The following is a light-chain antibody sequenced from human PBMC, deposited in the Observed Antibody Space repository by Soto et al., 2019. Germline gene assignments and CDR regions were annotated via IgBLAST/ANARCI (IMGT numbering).Light chain of an antibody. J-gene: IGKJ5*01. V-gene: IGKV3-20*01. CDR2: GAS. CDR3: QKYGISSPNP. CDR1: QSVSSSY. Sequence: EIVLTQSPGTLSLSPGERATLSCRASQSVSSSYLAWYQQKPGQAPRLLIYGASSRATGIPDRFSGSGSGTDFTLTISRLEPEECAVYYCQKYGISSPNPLGQGTRLEIK.